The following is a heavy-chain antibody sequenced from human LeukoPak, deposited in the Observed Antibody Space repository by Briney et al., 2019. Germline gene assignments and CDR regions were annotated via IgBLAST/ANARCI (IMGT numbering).Heavy chain of an antibody. CDR1: GFTFSSYW. Sequence: GGSLRLSCAASGFTFSSYWMHWVRQAPGKGLVWVSRINSDGSSAIYADSVKGRFTFSRDNAKNTLYLQMNSLRAEDTAVYYCVXXKSGTLISGSSCFDSWGQGTLVTVSS. CDR2: INSDGSSA. V-gene: IGHV3-74*01. J-gene: IGHJ4*02. D-gene: IGHD6-6*01. CDR3: VXXKSGTLISGSSCFDS.